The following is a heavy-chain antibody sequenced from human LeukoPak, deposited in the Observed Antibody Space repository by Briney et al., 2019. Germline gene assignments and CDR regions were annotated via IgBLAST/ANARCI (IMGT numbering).Heavy chain of an antibody. CDR2: ISAYNGDT. Sequence: ASVKASCKASGYTFTTYGITWVRQAPGQGLEWMGWISAYNGDTNYAQKLQGRVTMTTDTSTSTAYMELRSLRSDDTAIYYCARGGSGSSTWFDPWGQGTLVTVSS. CDR3: ARGGSGSSTWFDP. J-gene: IGHJ5*02. D-gene: IGHD6-6*01. CDR1: GYTFTTYG. V-gene: IGHV1-18*01.